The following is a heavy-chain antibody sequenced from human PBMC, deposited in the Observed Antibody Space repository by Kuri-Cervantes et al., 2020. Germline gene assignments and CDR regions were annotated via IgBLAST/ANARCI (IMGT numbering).Heavy chain of an antibody. CDR1: GGTFSSYA. Sequence: SVKVSCKASGGTFSSYAISWVRQAPGQGLEWMGGIIPIFDTANYAQKFQGRVTITADESTSTAYMELSRLRSDDTAVYYCARGHCSGGSCYRFDYWGQGTLVTVSS. J-gene: IGHJ4*02. CDR2: IIPIFDTA. CDR3: ARGHCSGGSCYRFDY. V-gene: IGHV1-69*13. D-gene: IGHD2-15*01.